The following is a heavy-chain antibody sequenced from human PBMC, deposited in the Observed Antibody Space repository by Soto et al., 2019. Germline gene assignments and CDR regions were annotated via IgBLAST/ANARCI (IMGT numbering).Heavy chain of an antibody. CDR1: GYTFTSYG. D-gene: IGHD3-3*01. V-gene: IGHV1-18*01. J-gene: IGHJ5*02. Sequence: ASVKVSCKASGYTFTSYGISWVRQAPGQGLEWMGWISAYNGNTNYAQKLQGRVTMTTDTSTSTAYMELRSLRSDDTAVYYCARLKRYYDFWSGYLNWFDPWGQGTLVTV. CDR2: ISAYNGNT. CDR3: ARLKRYYDFWSGYLNWFDP.